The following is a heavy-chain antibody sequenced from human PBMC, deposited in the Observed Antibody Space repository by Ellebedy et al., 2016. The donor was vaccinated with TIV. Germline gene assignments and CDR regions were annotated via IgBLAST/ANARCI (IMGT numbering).Heavy chain of an antibody. V-gene: IGHV3-74*01. Sequence: PGGSLRLSCAASGFTFNSFWMHWVRQAPGKGLVWVSRINTGESTTNYADSVKGRFTISRDNAKNTLYLQMNSLRAEDTAVYYCVRLRIAAAGRSFDYWGQGTLVTVSA. CDR2: INTGESTT. J-gene: IGHJ4*02. CDR1: GFTFNSFW. CDR3: VRLRIAAAGRSFDY. D-gene: IGHD6-13*01.